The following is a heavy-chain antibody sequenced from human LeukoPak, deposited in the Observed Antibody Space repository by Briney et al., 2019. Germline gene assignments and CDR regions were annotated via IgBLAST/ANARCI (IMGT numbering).Heavy chain of an antibody. J-gene: IGHJ4*02. CDR3: ARDRQGRIDNWNDGDY. CDR1: GFTFSSYW. Sequence: PGGSLRLSCAASGFTFSSYWMSWVRQAPGKGLEWVANIKQDGSEKYYVDSVKGRFTISRDNAKNSLYLQMNSLRAEDTAVYYCARDRQGRIDNWNDGDYWGQGTLVTVSS. CDR2: IKQDGSEK. D-gene: IGHD1-1*01. V-gene: IGHV3-7*01.